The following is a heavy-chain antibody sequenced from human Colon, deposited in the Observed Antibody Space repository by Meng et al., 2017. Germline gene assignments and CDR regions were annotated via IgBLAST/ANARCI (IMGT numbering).Heavy chain of an antibody. CDR3: AKSQVLYCSNGVCYTDS. Sequence: GGSLRLSCTASGFTFSDSAMTWVRQAPGKGLEWVSAISSTSRTIYYTDSVKGRFTISRDNSKNNVFLLMSNLRAEDTAVYFCAKSQVLYCSNGVCYTDSWGQGNLVNGAS. V-gene: IGHV3-23*01. CDR2: ISSTSRTI. J-gene: IGHJ4*02. D-gene: IGHD2-8*01. CDR1: GFTFSDSA.